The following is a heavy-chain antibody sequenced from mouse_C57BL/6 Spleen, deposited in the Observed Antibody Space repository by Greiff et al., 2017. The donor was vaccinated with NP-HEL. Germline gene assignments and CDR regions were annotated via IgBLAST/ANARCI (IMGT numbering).Heavy chain of an antibody. CDR1: GFTFSDYG. D-gene: IGHD4-1*01. CDR3: ARLTGSYFDY. Sequence: EVNVVESGGGLVKPGGSLKLSCAASGFTFSDYGMHWVRQAPEKGLEWVAYISSGSSTIYYADTVKGRFTISRDNAKNTLFLQMTSLRSEDTAMYYCARLTGSYFDYWGQGTTLTVSS. V-gene: IGHV5-17*01. J-gene: IGHJ2*01. CDR2: ISSGSSTI.